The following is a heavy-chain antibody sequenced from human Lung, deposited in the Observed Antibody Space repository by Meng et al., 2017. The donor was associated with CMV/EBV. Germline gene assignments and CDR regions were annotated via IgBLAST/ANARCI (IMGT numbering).Heavy chain of an antibody. J-gene: IGHJ6*02. CDR1: GYSFASYW. CDR2: IYPGDSDT. D-gene: IGHD2-21*01. V-gene: IGHV5-51*01. Sequence: GESLKIXCQGSGYSFASYWIGWVRQMPGKGLEWMGIIYPGDSDTRYSPSFEGQVTISAEKSISTDYLQWSSLKASDTAMYYCTKSCGGDCYAQYYYYGMAVWGQGTXVTVSS. CDR3: TKSCGGDCYAQYYYYGMAV.